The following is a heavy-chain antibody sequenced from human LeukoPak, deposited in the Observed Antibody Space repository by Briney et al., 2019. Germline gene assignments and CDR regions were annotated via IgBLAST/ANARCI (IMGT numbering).Heavy chain of an antibody. Sequence: SETLSLTCTVSGDSISSSNYYWGWIRQPPGKGLEWIGSISHRGSTYYNPSLKSRITIPVDTSKNQFSLKLTSVTAADTAVYYCARRNGNGSESQYLDYWGQGTLVTVSS. CDR3: ARRNGNGSESQYLDY. D-gene: IGHD6-19*01. V-gene: IGHV4-39*01. J-gene: IGHJ4*02. CDR1: GDSISSSNYY. CDR2: ISHRGST.